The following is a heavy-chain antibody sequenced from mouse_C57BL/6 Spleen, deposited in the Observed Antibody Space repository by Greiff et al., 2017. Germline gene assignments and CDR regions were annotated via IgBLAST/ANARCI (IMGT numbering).Heavy chain of an antibody. CDR3: ARGNYYDYDYYAMDY. J-gene: IGHJ4*01. Sequence: VQLQQSGPELVKPGASVKMSCKASGYTFTDYNMHWVKQSHGKSLEWIGYINPNNGGTSYNQKFKGKATLTVNKSSSTAYMELRSLTSEDSAVYYCARGNYYDYDYYAMDYWGQGTSVTVSS. V-gene: IGHV1-22*01. CDR2: INPNNGGT. CDR1: GYTFTDYN. D-gene: IGHD2-4*01.